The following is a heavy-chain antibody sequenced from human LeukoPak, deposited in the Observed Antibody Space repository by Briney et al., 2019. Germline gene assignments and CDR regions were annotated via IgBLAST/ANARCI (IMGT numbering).Heavy chain of an antibody. Sequence: SETLSLTCTVSGGSISAYSWGWIRQPPGKGLEWIACISDIGSINYNPSLKSRVTISLDTSKNQLSLRLSSVTAADTAVYYCAGHHPRNTVDFWGQGTLVTVSS. CDR1: GGSISAYS. V-gene: IGHV4-59*08. CDR2: ISDIGSI. CDR3: AGHHPRNTVDF. J-gene: IGHJ4*02. D-gene: IGHD2/OR15-2a*01.